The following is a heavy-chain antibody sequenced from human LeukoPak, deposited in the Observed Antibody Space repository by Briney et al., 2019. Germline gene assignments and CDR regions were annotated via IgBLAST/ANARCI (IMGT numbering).Heavy chain of an antibody. CDR1: GGSLSNYY. J-gene: IGHJ3*02. CDR2: IYYSGST. D-gene: IGHD3-16*01. V-gene: IGHV4-59*08. Sequence: SETLSLTCSVSGGSLSNYYWSWIRQPPGKGLEWIGYIYYSGSTNYNPSLESRVTISVDTSKNQFSLKLSSVTAADTAVYYCVRLGQPNAFDIWGQGTMVTVSP. CDR3: VRLGQPNAFDI.